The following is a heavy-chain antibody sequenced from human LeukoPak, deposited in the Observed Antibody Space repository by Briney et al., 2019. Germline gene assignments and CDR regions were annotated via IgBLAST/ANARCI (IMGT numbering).Heavy chain of an antibody. D-gene: IGHD2-21*02. CDR2: ISSRSTYI. J-gene: IGHJ2*01. CDR3: VRAPPYCGGDCSDWYFDL. CDR1: GFTFNTYT. Sequence: GGSLRLSCAASGFTFNTYTMNWVRQAPGKGLEWVSSISSRSTYIYYADSVKGRFTITRDSAKNSLYLQMNSLRAEDTAMYYCVRAPPYCGGDCSDWYFDLWGRGTLVTVSS. V-gene: IGHV3-21*01.